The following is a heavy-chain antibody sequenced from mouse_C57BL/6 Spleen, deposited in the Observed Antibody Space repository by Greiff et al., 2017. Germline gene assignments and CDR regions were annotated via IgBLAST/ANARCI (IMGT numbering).Heavy chain of an antibody. CDR1: GYTFTDYE. J-gene: IGHJ1*03. Sequence: VQLQQSGAELVRPGASVTLSCKASGYTFTDYEMHWVKQTPVHGLEWIGAIDPETGGTAYNQKFKGKDILTADKSSSTAYMELRSLTSEDSAVYYCTRRGDTTEYFDVWGTGTTVTVSS. V-gene: IGHV1-15*01. CDR3: TRRGDTTEYFDV. D-gene: IGHD1-1*01. CDR2: IDPETGGT.